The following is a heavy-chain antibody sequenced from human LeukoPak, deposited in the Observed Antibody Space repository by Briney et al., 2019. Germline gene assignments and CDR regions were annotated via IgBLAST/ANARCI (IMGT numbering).Heavy chain of an antibody. Sequence: ASVKVSCKASGGTFSSYGIAWVRQAPGQGLEWMGKIIPLLGTANYAQKFQGRLTITAVKSTSTAYMELRSLKSEDTAVYFCARLGNPIAPRGGLVWFDPWGQGTLVTVSS. V-gene: IGHV1-69*04. CDR3: ARLGNPIAPRGGLVWFDP. J-gene: IGHJ5*02. CDR2: IIPLLGTA. CDR1: GGTFSSYG. D-gene: IGHD6-6*01.